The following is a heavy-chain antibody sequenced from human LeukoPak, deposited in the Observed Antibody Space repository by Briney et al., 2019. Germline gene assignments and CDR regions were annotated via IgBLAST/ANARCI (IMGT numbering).Heavy chain of an antibody. CDR2: IYSGGNT. Sequence: PGGSLRRSCAASGFTVISNYMSWVRQAPGKRLEWVSVIYSGGNTYYADSVKGRFTISRDNSKNRLYLQMNSLRAEDTAVYYCASGRTAGYYWGQGTLVSVSS. D-gene: IGHD6-13*01. CDR1: GFTVISNY. J-gene: IGHJ4*02. CDR3: ASGRTAGYY. V-gene: IGHV3-53*01.